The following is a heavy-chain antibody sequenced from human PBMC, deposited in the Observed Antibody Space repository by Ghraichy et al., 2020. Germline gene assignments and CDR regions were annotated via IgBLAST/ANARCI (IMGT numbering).Heavy chain of an antibody. D-gene: IGHD6-19*01. CDR2: IYYSGST. CDR3: ARGYSSGWYWYFDL. CDR1: GGSISSYY. Sequence: ETLSLTCTVSGGSISSYYWSWIRQPPGKGLEWIGYIYYSGSTNYNPSLKSRVTISVDTSKNQFSLKLSSVTAADTAVYYCARGYSSGWYWYFDLWGRGTLVTVSS. J-gene: IGHJ2*01. V-gene: IGHV4-59*08.